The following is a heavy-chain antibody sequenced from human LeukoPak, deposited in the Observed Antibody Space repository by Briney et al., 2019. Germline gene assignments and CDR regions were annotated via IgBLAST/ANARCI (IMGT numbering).Heavy chain of an antibody. CDR3: ARVDYGSGSYYKSFDY. Sequence: GGSLRLSCAASGFTFSTYEMNWVRQAPGKGVEWVSYISSGSTIYYADSVKGRFTISRDNAKNSLYLQMNSLRAEDTAVYYCARVDYGSGSYYKSFDYWGQGTLVTVSS. CDR1: GFTFSTYE. J-gene: IGHJ4*02. D-gene: IGHD3-10*01. CDR2: ISSGSTI. V-gene: IGHV3-48*03.